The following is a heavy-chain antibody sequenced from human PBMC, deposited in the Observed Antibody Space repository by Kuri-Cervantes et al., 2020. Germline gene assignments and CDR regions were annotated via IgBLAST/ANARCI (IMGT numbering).Heavy chain of an antibody. J-gene: IGHJ4*02. V-gene: IGHV4-28*03. CDR1: GYSISSSNW. CDR2: IYYSGST. Sequence: LRLSCAVSGYSISSSNWWGWIRQPPGKGLEWIGYIYYSGSTYYNPSLKSRVTITVDTSKNQFSLKLSSVTAADTAVYYCARVGDGDYVHDWGQGTLVTVSS. D-gene: IGHD4-17*01. CDR3: ARVGDGDYVHD.